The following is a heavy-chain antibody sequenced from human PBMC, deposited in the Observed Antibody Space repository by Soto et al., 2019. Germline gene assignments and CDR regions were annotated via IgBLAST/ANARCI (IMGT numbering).Heavy chain of an antibody. J-gene: IGHJ4*02. D-gene: IGHD1-26*01. CDR2: ISAYNGDT. CDR1: GYTFTSYG. CDR3: ARDLVGASVFVWYFDY. V-gene: IGHV1-18*01. Sequence: VQLVQSGAEVKKPGASVKVSCKASGYTFTSYGISWVRQAPGQGLEWMGWISAYNGDTNDAQKLQGRVTMTTDTSSRTAYRELRSLRSFDTGVYYCARDLVGASVFVWYFDYWGQGTLVTVSS.